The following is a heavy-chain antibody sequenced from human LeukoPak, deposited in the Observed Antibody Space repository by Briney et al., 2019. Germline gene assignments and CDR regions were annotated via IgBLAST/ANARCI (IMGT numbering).Heavy chain of an antibody. CDR2: ISGSGGSA. J-gene: IGHJ4*02. Sequence: PGGSLRLSCAASGFTFNIYAMSWVRQAPGKGLEWVSAISGSGGSAYYADSVKGRFTISRDNSKNTLYLQMNSLRAEDTAVYYCARDPGRTRYDYWGQGTLVTVSS. CDR3: ARDPGRTRYDY. V-gene: IGHV3-23*01. CDR1: GFTFNIYA.